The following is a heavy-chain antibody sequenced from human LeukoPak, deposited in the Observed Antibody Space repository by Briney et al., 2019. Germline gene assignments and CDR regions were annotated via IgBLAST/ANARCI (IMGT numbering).Heavy chain of an antibody. CDR3: ARLTSSWYLDY. V-gene: IGHV3-7*01. D-gene: IGHD6-13*01. CDR2: IKHDGREE. J-gene: IGHJ4*02. CDR1: GFTFSSYW. Sequence: GGSLRLSCAASGFTFSSYWMTWVRQAPGKGLQWVANIKHDGREEYYVDSVKGRFTVSRDLSKHTLYLQMNSLRAEDTAVYYCARLTSSWYLDYWGQGTLVTVSS.